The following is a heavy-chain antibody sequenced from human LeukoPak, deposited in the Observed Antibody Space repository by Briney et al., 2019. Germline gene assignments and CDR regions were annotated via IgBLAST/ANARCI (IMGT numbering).Heavy chain of an antibody. V-gene: IGHV3-64*01. Sequence: GGSLRLSCAASGFTFNSYAMHWVRQAPGKGLEYVSAISSNGGSTYYANSVKGRFTISRDNSKNTLYLQMGSLRAEDMAVYYCARAPADYYDSSEPSYYFDYWGQGTLVTVSS. CDR2: ISSNGGST. J-gene: IGHJ4*02. CDR3: ARAPADYYDSSEPSYYFDY. CDR1: GFTFNSYA. D-gene: IGHD3-22*01.